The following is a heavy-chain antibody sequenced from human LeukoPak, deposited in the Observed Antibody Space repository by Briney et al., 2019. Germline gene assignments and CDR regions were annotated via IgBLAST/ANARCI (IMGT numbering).Heavy chain of an antibody. D-gene: IGHD3-22*01. V-gene: IGHV1-69*05. Sequence: AWVKVSCKASGGTFGSYAISWVRQAPGQGLEWMGRIIPIFGTANYAQKFQGRVTITTDESTSTAYMELSSLRSEDTAVYYCARTLYDSSGYYYGYEGFWGQGTLVTVSS. CDR2: IIPIFGTA. J-gene: IGHJ4*02. CDR1: GGTFGSYA. CDR3: ARTLYDSSGYYYGYEGF.